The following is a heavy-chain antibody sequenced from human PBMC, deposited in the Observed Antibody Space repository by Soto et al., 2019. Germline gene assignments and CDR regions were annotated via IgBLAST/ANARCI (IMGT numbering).Heavy chain of an antibody. Sequence: SETLSLTCTVSGGSITSSSYYWGWVRQPPGKGLEWIGTIYYSGSTYYNPSLQSRVTISVDTSKNQFSLRLSSVTAADTAVYYCANGYCSGGSCYPMNWFDPWGQGTLVTVSS. CDR3: ANGYCSGGSCYPMNWFDP. D-gene: IGHD2-15*01. J-gene: IGHJ5*02. CDR1: GGSITSSSYY. V-gene: IGHV4-39*01. CDR2: IYYSGST.